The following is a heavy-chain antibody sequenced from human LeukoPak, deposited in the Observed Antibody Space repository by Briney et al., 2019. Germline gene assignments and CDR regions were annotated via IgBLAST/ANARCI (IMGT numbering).Heavy chain of an antibody. Sequence: ASVKVSCKASGYTFTDYYMHWVRQAPGQGPEWMGWIHPTSGATRYAQTFQGRVTMTRDTSISTAYMELGSLRSDDTADYYCAGDYDSTPSLDSWGQGTLVTVSS. CDR2: IHPTSGAT. V-gene: IGHV1-2*02. D-gene: IGHD3-16*01. J-gene: IGHJ4*02. CDR1: GYTFTDYY. CDR3: AGDYDSTPSLDS.